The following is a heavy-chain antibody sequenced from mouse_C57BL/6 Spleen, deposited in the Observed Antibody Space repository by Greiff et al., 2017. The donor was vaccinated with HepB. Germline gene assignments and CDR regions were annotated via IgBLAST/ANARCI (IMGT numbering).Heavy chain of an antibody. CDR1: GYTFTDYN. D-gene: IGHD2-2*01. J-gene: IGHJ4*01. CDR3: ARRGWLRLDYYAMDY. CDR2: INPNNGGT. Sequence: DVQLQESGPELVKPGASVKIPCKASGYTFTDYNMDWVKQSHGKSLEWIGDINPNNGGTIYNQKFKGKATLTVDKSSSTAYMELRSLTSEDTAVYYCARRGWLRLDYYAMDYWGQGTSVTVSS. V-gene: IGHV1-18*01.